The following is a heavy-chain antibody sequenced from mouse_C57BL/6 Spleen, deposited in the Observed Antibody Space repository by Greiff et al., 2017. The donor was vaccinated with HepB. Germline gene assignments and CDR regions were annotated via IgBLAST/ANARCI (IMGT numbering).Heavy chain of an antibody. CDR2: IDPENGDT. CDR3: TTRAQAYYFDY. J-gene: IGHJ2*01. V-gene: IGHV14-4*01. D-gene: IGHD3-2*02. CDR1: GFNIKDDY. Sequence: VQLKQSGAELVRPGASVKLSCTASGFNIKDDYMHWVKQRPEQGLEWIGWIDPENGDTEYASKFQGQATITADTSSNTAYLQLSSLTSEDTAVYYCTTRAQAYYFDYWGQGTTLTVSS.